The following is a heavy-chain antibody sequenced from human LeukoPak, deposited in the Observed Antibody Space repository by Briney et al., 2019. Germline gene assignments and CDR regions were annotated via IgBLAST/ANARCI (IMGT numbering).Heavy chain of an antibody. CDR1: GFSFSTYV. CDR3: AKDLWSGSYSFDS. CDR2: IWPDGINK. Sequence: PGGSLRLSCAASGFSFSTYVIHWVRQAPGKGLEWVAVIWPDGINKYYADSVKGRFTISRDNPIQTLYLQMNSLRADDTAVYYCAKDLWSGSYSFDSWGQGTLVTVSS. D-gene: IGHD1-26*01. V-gene: IGHV3-33*06. J-gene: IGHJ4*02.